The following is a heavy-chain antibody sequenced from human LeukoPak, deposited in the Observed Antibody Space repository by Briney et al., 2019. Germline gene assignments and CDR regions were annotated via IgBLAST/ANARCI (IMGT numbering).Heavy chain of an antibody. V-gene: IGHV3-15*01. CDR2: IRGKADGETT. CDR1: GFTFSNAW. J-gene: IGHJ4*02. Sequence: GGSLRLSCAASGFTFSNAWMTWVRQALGKGPEWLGRIRGKADGETTDYAAPVKGRFTISRDDSKNVLYLQMNSLTTEDTAVYYCILAAAGPAYWGQGALVTVSS. D-gene: IGHD6-13*01. CDR3: ILAAAGPAY.